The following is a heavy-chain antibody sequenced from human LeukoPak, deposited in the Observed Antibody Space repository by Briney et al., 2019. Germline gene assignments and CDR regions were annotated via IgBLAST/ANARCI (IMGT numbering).Heavy chain of an antibody. J-gene: IGHJ5*02. Sequence: SETLSLTCTVSGGSISSYYWSWIRQPPGKGLEWIGYIYYSGSTNYNPSLKSRVTISVDTSKNQFSLKLSSVTAADTAVYYCARDGSCSGGSCYGNWFDPWGQGTLVTVSS. CDR3: ARDGSCSGGSCYGNWFDP. D-gene: IGHD2-15*01. CDR1: GGSISSYY. CDR2: IYYSGST. V-gene: IGHV4-59*01.